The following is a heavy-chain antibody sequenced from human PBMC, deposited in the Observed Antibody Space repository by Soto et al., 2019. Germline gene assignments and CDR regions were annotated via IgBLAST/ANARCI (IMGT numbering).Heavy chain of an antibody. J-gene: IGHJ6*02. CDR3: ARSCDYYGMDV. V-gene: IGHV4-38-2*01. Sequence: PSETLSLTCAVSGYSIASGYYWAWIRQSPGKGLEWIGSIYHAGSVYYNPSLNGRVALSMDTSKNHFSLKLTSVTAADTAVYYCARSCDYYGMDVWGQGPTVTVSS. CDR2: IYHAGSV. CDR1: GYSIASGYY.